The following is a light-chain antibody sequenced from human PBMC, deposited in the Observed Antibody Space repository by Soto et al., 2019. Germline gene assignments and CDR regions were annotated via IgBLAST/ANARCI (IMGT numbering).Light chain of an antibody. CDR2: EGS. CDR3: CSYAGSSTPLYV. Sequence: VLTQPASVSGSPGQSITIPCTGTSSDVGSYNLVSWYQQHPGKAPKLMIYEGSKRPSGISYRFSGSKSGNTASLTISGLQAEDEADYYCCSYAGSSTPLYVFGTGTKVTVL. CDR1: SSDVGSYNL. V-gene: IGLV2-23*01. J-gene: IGLJ1*01.